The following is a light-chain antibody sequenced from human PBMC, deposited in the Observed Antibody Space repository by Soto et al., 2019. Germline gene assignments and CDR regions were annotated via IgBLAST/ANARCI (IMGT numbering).Light chain of an antibody. CDR3: QQSYSTPWT. CDR1: QSISSY. Sequence: DIQMTQSPSSLSASVGDRVTITGRASQSISSYLNWYQQKPGKAPKLLIYAASSLQSGVPSRFSGSGSGTDFPLTISSLQPEDFATYYCQQSYSTPWTFGQGTKVEIK. V-gene: IGKV1-39*01. CDR2: AAS. J-gene: IGKJ1*01.